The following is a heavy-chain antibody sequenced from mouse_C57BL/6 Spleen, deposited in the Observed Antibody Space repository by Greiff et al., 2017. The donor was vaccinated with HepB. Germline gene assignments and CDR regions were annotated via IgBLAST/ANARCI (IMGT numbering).Heavy chain of an antibody. CDR1: GYTFTSYW. CDR2: IHPNSGST. CDR3: ARGDNYYGSSSYAMDY. Sequence: QVQLQQPGAELVKPGASVKLSCKASGYTFTSYWMHWVKQRPGQGLEWIGMIHPNSGSTNYNEKFKSKATLTVDKSSSTAYMQLSSLTSEDSAVYYCARGDNYYGSSSYAMDYWGQGTSVTVSS. J-gene: IGHJ4*01. V-gene: IGHV1-64*01. D-gene: IGHD1-1*01.